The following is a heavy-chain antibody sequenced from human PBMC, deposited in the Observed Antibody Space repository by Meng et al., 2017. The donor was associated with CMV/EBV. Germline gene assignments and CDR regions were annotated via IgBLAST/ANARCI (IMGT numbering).Heavy chain of an antibody. V-gene: IGHV3-9*01. CDR1: GFTFADYA. Sequence: GGSLRLSCAGSGFTFADYAMHWVRQAPGKGLEWVSGISWNNGRIGHADSVKGRFTISRDNARNSLYLQMDSLRAEDTALYYCAKVHPSGGSYYVGPVDYWGQGTLVTVSS. J-gene: IGHJ4*02. CDR2: ISWNNGRI. CDR3: AKVHPSGGSYYVGPVDY. D-gene: IGHD1-26*01.